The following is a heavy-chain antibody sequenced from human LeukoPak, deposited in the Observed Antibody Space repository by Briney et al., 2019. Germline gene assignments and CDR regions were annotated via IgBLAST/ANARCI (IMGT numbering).Heavy chain of an antibody. CDR2: IWYDGSNK. V-gene: IGHV3-33*01. J-gene: IGHJ4*02. Sequence: GRSLRLSCAASGFTFSSYGMHWARQAPGKGLKWVAVIWYDGSNKYYADSVKGRFTISRDNSKNTLYLQMNSLRAEDTAVYYCARDKAYDSSGFWAPHPDYWGQGTLVTVSS. CDR3: ARDKAYDSSGFWAPHPDY. CDR1: GFTFSSYG. D-gene: IGHD3-22*01.